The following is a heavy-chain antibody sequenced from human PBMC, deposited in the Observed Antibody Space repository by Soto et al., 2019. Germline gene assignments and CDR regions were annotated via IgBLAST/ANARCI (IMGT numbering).Heavy chain of an antibody. CDR1: GGTFSNYA. V-gene: IGHV1-69*06. Sequence: QVQVVHSGAEVKKPGSSVKVSCEASGGTFSNYAISWVRQAPGQGLEWMGGIIPMFGSTNYAQKFQGRLTITADKSTNTAHMELSSLKSEDTAVYYCARAFSSGWGGDSDYWDQGTLVPVSS. CDR2: IIPMFGST. J-gene: IGHJ4*02. CDR3: ARAFSSGWGGDSDY. D-gene: IGHD6-19*01.